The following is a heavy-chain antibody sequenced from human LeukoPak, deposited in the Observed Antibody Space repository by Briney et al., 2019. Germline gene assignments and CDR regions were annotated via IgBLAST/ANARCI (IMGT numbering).Heavy chain of an antibody. V-gene: IGHV3-30-3*01. D-gene: IGHD3-9*01. CDR2: ISYDGSNK. Sequence: GRSLRLSCAASGFTFSSYAMHWVRQAPGKGLEWVAVISYDGSNKYYADSVKGRFTISRDNSKNTLYLQMNSLRAEDTAVYYCARKDDILTGYFDYWGQGTLVTVSS. J-gene: IGHJ4*02. CDR1: GFTFSSYA. CDR3: ARKDDILTGYFDY.